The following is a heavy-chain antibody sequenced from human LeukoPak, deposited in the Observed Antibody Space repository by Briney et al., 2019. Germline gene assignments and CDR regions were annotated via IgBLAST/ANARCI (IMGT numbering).Heavy chain of an antibody. CDR1: GFTFSTYG. CDR3: AKDQAVYCGGDCYAWRLGIDY. V-gene: IGHV3-30*18. CDR2: ISYDGNKK. J-gene: IGHJ4*02. D-gene: IGHD2-21*02. Sequence: PGGSLRLSCAASGFTFSTYGMHWVRQAPGKGLEWVAVISYDGNKKYYADSVKGRFTISRDNSKNTLYLQTNSLRAEDTAVYYCAKDQAVYCGGDCYAWRLGIDYWGQGTLVTVSS.